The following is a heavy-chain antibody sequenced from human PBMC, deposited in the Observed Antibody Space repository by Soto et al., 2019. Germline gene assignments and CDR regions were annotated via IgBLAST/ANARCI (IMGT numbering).Heavy chain of an antibody. CDR3: ARESEDLTSNFDY. J-gene: IGHJ4*02. V-gene: IGHV3-21*06. Sequence: VGSLRLSCAASGFTFTRYSMNWVRQAPGKGLEWVSSISSTTNYIYYGDSMKGRFAISRDNAKNSLYLEMNSLRAGDTAVYYCARESEDLTSNFDYWGQGTLVTVSS. CDR1: GFTFTRYS. CDR2: ISSTTNYI.